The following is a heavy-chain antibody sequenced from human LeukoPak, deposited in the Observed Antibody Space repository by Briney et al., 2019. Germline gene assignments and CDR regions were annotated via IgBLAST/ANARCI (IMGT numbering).Heavy chain of an antibody. CDR3: ARSGIQLWSSFDY. CDR2: IYYSGST. D-gene: IGHD5-18*01. J-gene: IGHJ4*02. V-gene: IGHV4-59*01. CDR1: GGSISSYY. Sequence: SETLSLTCTVSGGSISSYYWSWIRQPPGKGLERIGYIYYSGSTNYNPSLKSRVTISVDTSKNQFSLKLSSVTAADTAVYYCARSGIQLWSSFDYWGQGTLVTVSS.